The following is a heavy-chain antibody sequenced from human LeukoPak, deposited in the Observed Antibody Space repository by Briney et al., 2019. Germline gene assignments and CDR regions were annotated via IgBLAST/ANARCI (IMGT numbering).Heavy chain of an antibody. D-gene: IGHD6-19*01. CDR2: IYYSGST. Sequence: SETLSLTCTVSGGSISSYYWSWIRQPPGKGLEWIGYIYYSGSTNYNPSLKSRVTISVDTSKNQFSLKLSSVTAADTAVYYCARVTDSSGWYGFDYWGQGTLVTVSS. CDR3: ARVTDSSGWYGFDY. V-gene: IGHV4-59*12. CDR1: GGSISSYY. J-gene: IGHJ4*02.